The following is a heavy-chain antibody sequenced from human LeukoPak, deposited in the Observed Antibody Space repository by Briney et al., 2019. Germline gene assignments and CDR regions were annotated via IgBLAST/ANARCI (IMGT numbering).Heavy chain of an antibody. V-gene: IGHV1-2*02. D-gene: IGHD6-13*01. CDR2: ISAHNGNT. CDR3: ARVTQQLVTTYDAFDI. Sequence: ASVKVSCKASGYTFTGYYMHWVRQAPGQGLEWMGWISAHNGNTNYAQKFQGRVTMTRDTSISTAYMELSRLRSDDTAVYYCARVTQQLVTTYDAFDIWGQGTMVTVSS. J-gene: IGHJ3*02. CDR1: GYTFTGYY.